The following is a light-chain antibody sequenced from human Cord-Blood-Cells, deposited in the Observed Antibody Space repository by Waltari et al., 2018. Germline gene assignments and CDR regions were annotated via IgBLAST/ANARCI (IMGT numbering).Light chain of an antibody. CDR3: QQYGSSPRT. Sequence: LELTQSPHPLSLSAGERAPISCRASPSVSSSYLAWYQQKPGQAPRLLIYGASSRATGIPDRFSGSGSGTDFTLTISRLEPEDFAVYYCQQYGSSPRTFGQGTKVEIK. V-gene: IGKV3-20*01. CDR1: PSVSSSY. CDR2: GAS. J-gene: IGKJ1*01.